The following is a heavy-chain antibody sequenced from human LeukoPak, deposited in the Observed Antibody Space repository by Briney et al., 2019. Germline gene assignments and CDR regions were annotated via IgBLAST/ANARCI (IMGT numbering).Heavy chain of an antibody. V-gene: IGHV4-59*08. CDR3: ARRISSSWSYYFDY. Sequence: SETLSLTCTVSGGSISSYYWSWIRQPPGKGLEWIGYIYYSGSTNYNPSLKSRVTISVDTSKNQFSLKLSSVTAADTAVYYCARRISSSWSYYFDYWGLGTLVTVSS. J-gene: IGHJ4*02. CDR2: IYYSGST. CDR1: GGSISSYY. D-gene: IGHD6-13*01.